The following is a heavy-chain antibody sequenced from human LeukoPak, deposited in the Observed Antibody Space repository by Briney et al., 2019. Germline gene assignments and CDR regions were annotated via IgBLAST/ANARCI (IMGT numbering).Heavy chain of an antibody. J-gene: IGHJ6*02. V-gene: IGHV3-9*01. Sequence: GGSLRLSCAASGFTFDDYAMHWVRQAPGKGLEWVSGIRCDSGSIGYADSVKGRFTISRDNAKNSMYLQMNSLRAEDTALYYCAKDVLQNYYDSSPGPMDVWGQGTTVTVSS. D-gene: IGHD3-22*01. CDR3: AKDVLQNYYDSSPGPMDV. CDR2: IRCDSGSI. CDR1: GFTFDDYA.